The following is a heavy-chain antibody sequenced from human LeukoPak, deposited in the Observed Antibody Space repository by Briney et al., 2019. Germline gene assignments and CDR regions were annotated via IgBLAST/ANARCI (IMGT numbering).Heavy chain of an antibody. Sequence: GGSLRLSCAASGFTFSSYWMSWVRQAPGKGLEWVANMKEDGSAKYYVDSVKGRFTISRDNAKNSLYLQMNSLRAEDTAVYYCAREWGIAASMDVWGQGTTVTVSS. CDR3: AREWGIAASMDV. CDR1: GFTFSSYW. V-gene: IGHV3-7*01. CDR2: MKEDGSAK. D-gene: IGHD6-13*01. J-gene: IGHJ6*02.